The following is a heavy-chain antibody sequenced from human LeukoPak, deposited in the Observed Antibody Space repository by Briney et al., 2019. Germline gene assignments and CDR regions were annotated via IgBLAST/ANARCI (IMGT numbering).Heavy chain of an antibody. Sequence: GGSLRLSCAASGFTFSDYYMSWIRQAPGKGLEWVSYISSSGSTIYYADSVKGRFTISRDNSKNTLYLQMNSLRAEDTAVYYCAKDARRKYSSSWYVYYWGQGTLVTVSS. J-gene: IGHJ4*02. V-gene: IGHV3-11*01. CDR1: GFTFSDYY. CDR3: AKDARRKYSSSWYVYY. D-gene: IGHD6-13*01. CDR2: ISSSGSTI.